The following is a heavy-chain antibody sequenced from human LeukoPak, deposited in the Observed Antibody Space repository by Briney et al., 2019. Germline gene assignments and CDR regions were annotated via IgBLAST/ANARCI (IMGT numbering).Heavy chain of an antibody. D-gene: IGHD1-7*01. V-gene: IGHV4-59*01. Sequence: SETLSLTCTVSGGSISSYYWSWIRQPPGKGLEWIGYIYYSGSTNYNPSLKSRVTISVDTSKNQFSLKLSSVTAADTAVYYCARDRPNWNSGEYYMDVWGKGTTVTVS. CDR2: IYYSGST. CDR1: GGSISSYY. J-gene: IGHJ6*03. CDR3: ARDRPNWNSGEYYMDV.